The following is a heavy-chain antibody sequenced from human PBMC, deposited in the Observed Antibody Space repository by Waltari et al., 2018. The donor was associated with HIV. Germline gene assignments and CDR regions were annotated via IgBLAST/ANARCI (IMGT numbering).Heavy chain of an antibody. CDR3: ARVVYWYFDL. CDR2: VYYRGST. J-gene: IGHJ2*01. CDR1: GDSIASSSYY. V-gene: IGHV4-31*03. Sequence: QVQLQESGPGLVKPSQTVSLTCPVPGDSIASSSYYWAWIRQHPEKGLEWIAFVYYRGSTFSNPSFKSRATVSVDTSENQFSLKLTSMTDADTAVYYCARVVYWYFDLWGRGTLVTVSS.